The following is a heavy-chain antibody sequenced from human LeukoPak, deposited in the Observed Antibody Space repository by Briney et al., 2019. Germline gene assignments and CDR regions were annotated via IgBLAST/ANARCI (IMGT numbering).Heavy chain of an antibody. D-gene: IGHD4-17*01. CDR3: ASSGRMTTVTTAFHY. J-gene: IGHJ4*02. V-gene: IGHV4-34*01. CDR2: INHSGST. Sequence: PSETLSLTCAVYGGSFSGYYWSWIRQPPGKGLVWIGEINHSGSTNYNPSLKSRVTISVDTSKNQFSLKLSSVTAADTAVYYCASSGRMTTVTTAFHYWGQGTLVTASS. CDR1: GGSFSGYY.